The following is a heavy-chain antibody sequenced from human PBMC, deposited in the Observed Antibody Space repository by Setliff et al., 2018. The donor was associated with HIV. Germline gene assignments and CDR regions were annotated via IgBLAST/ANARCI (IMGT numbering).Heavy chain of an antibody. CDR1: GYSFMSYW. CDR3: ARQPSGFLNPKDSFDF. V-gene: IGHV5-51*01. J-gene: IGHJ3*01. Sequence: GESLKISCKASGYSFMSYWIGWVRQMPGKGLEWMGIIYPGDSDTKYSPSFQGQVTISADKSITTAFLQWISLKASDTATYYCARQPSGFLNPKDSFDFWGQGTRVTVSS. CDR2: IYPGDSDT.